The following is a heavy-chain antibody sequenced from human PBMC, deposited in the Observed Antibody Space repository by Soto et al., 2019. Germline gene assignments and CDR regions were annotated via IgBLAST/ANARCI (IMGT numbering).Heavy chain of an antibody. D-gene: IGHD6-13*01. V-gene: IGHV3-23*01. CDR1: GFTFSSYA. Sequence: GGSLRLSCAASGFTFSSYAMSWVRQAPGKGLEWVSAISGSGGSTYYADSVKGRFTISRDNSKNTLYLQMNSLRAEDTAVYYCAKDREVGIAAAGTLGYWGQRTLVTVSS. J-gene: IGHJ4*02. CDR2: ISGSGGST. CDR3: AKDREVGIAAAGTLGY.